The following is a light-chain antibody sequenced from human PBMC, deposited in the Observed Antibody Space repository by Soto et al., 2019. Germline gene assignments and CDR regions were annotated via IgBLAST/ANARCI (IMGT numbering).Light chain of an antibody. CDR1: SSDVGGYNY. Sequence: QSVLTQPASVSGSPGQSITISCTGTSSDVGGYNYVSWYQHHPSKAPKLIIYDVTNRPSGVSNPFSGSKSGNTASLTISGLQPEDEADYYCSSYTTSNTRQIVFGTGTKVTVL. CDR2: DVT. CDR3: SSYTTSNTRQIV. J-gene: IGLJ1*01. V-gene: IGLV2-14*03.